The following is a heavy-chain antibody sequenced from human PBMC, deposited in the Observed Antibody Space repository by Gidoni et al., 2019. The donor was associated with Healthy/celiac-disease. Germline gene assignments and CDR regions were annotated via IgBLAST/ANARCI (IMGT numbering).Heavy chain of an antibody. D-gene: IGHD5-12*01. CDR1: GFTFSSYA. CDR2: RSYDGSNK. V-gene: IGHV3-30*04. CDR3: AEMATRRGAFDI. Sequence: QVQLVASGGGVVQPGRSLRLPCAAAGFTFSSYAMHWVRQAPGKGLVWLAFRSYDGSNKYYADSVKGRFTISRDNSKNTLYLQMNSLRAEDKAVYYCAEMATRRGAFDIWGQGTMVTVSS. J-gene: IGHJ3*02.